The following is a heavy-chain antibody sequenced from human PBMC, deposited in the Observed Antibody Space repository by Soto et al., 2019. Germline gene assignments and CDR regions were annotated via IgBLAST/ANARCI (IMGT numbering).Heavy chain of an antibody. CDR2: IKQDGSKK. D-gene: IGHD1-26*01. CDR1: GFTFDNYW. V-gene: IGHV3-7*01. Sequence: PGGSLRLSCAASGFTFDNYWMTWVRQAPGKGLEWVANIKQDGSKKYYVDYVKGRFTISRDNAKNKQYLQMNSLRAEDTVVYYCARRSAQTSLMDVWGKGTTVTVSS. CDR3: ARRSAQTSLMDV. J-gene: IGHJ6*03.